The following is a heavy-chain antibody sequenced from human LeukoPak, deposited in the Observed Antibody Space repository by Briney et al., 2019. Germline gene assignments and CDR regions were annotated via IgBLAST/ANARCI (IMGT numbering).Heavy chain of an antibody. Sequence: GGSLRLSCAASGFTSSDYYMSWIRQAPGKGLEWVSYISSSGSTIYYADSVKGRFTISRDNAKNSLYLQMNSLRAEDTAVYYCARDRDWGSVNNFDYWGQGTLVTVSS. J-gene: IGHJ4*02. CDR1: GFTSSDYY. V-gene: IGHV3-11*01. CDR2: ISSSGSTI. CDR3: ARDRDWGSVNNFDY. D-gene: IGHD7-27*01.